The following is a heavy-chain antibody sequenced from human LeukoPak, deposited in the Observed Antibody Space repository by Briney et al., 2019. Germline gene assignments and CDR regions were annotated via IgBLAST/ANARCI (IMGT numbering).Heavy chain of an antibody. CDR1: GFTFSSYA. CDR2: ISGSGGST. J-gene: IGHJ6*02. Sequence: QLGGSLRLSYAASGFTFSSYAMSWVSQAPGKGLEWVSAISGSGGSTYYADSVKGRFTISRDNSKNTLYLQMNSLRAEDTAVYYCAKGFNGYNYDYYYYYGMDVWGQGTTVTVSS. V-gene: IGHV3-23*01. D-gene: IGHD5-12*01. CDR3: AKGFNGYNYDYYYYYGMDV.